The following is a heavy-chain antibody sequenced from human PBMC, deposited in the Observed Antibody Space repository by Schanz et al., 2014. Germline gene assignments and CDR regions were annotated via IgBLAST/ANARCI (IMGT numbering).Heavy chain of an antibody. J-gene: IGHJ4*02. CDR1: EFTFSTDA. V-gene: IGHV3-23*04. CDR3: AKNQYDDVDLSSFYFDF. CDR2: ISASGGDT. Sequence: EAHLVESGGGLVKPGGSLTLSCAASEFTFSTDAMSWVRQAPGKGLEWLSVISASGGDTYYADSVKGRFTISRDNSKNTLYLQMNSLRPEDTAIYYCAKNQYDDVDLSSFYFDFWGQGTLVTVSS. D-gene: IGHD3-10*02.